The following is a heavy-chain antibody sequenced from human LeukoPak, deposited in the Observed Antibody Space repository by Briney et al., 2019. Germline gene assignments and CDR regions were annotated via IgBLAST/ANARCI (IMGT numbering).Heavy chain of an antibody. Sequence: SETLSLTCTVSGGSISSSSYYWGWICQPPGKGLEWIGSIYYSGSTYYNPSLKSRVTISVDTSKNQFSLKLSSVTAADTAVYYCARRDYCDSSGYHLFDYWGQGTLVTVSS. D-gene: IGHD3-22*01. CDR1: GGSISSSSYY. J-gene: IGHJ4*02. CDR2: IYYSGST. CDR3: ARRDYCDSSGYHLFDY. V-gene: IGHV4-39*01.